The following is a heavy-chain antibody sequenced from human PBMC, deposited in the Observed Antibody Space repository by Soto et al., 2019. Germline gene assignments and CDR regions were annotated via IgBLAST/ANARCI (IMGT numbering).Heavy chain of an antibody. D-gene: IGHD1-1*01. J-gene: IGHJ4*02. Sequence: GGSLRLSCAASGFTFDDYAMHWVRQAPGKGLEWVSGISWNSGSIGYADSVKGRFTISRDNAKNSLYLQMNSLRAEDTALYYCAKDIGNDAYYFDYWGQGTLVTVSS. V-gene: IGHV3-9*01. CDR3: AKDIGNDAYYFDY. CDR1: GFTFDDYA. CDR2: ISWNSGSI.